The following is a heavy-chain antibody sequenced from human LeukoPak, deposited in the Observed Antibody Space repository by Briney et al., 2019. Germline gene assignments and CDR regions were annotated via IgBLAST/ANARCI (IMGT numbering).Heavy chain of an antibody. Sequence: PSETLSLTCTVSGGSISSYYWSWIRQPPGKGLEWIGYIYYSGSTNYNPSLKSRVTISVDTSKNQFSLKLSSVTAADTAVYYCATARGYSYGLYYSYGMDVWGKGTTVTVSS. J-gene: IGHJ6*04. CDR2: IYYSGST. CDR1: GGSISSYY. D-gene: IGHD5-18*01. CDR3: ATARGYSYGLYYSYGMDV. V-gene: IGHV4-59*01.